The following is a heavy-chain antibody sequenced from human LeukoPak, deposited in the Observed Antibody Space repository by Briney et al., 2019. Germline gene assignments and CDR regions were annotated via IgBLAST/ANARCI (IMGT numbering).Heavy chain of an antibody. V-gene: IGHV1-18*01. CDR3: ARELRRYDFWSEESYYFDY. D-gene: IGHD3-3*01. J-gene: IGHJ4*02. CDR2: ISAYNGNT. Sequence: GASVKASCKASGYTFTSYGISWVRQAPGQGLEWMGWISAYNGNTNYAQKLQGRVTMTTDTSTSTAYMELRSLRSDDTAVYYCARELRRYDFWSEESYYFDYWGQGTLVTVSS. CDR1: GYTFTSYG.